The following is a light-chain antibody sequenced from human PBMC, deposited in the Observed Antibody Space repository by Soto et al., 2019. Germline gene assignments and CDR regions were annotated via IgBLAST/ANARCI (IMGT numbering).Light chain of an antibody. J-gene: IGLJ1*01. V-gene: IGLV2-14*01. Sequence: QSVLTQPASVSGSPGQSITISCTGTSSDVGGYNYVSWYQQHPGKAPKLMIYDVSNRPSGVSNRFSGSKSGNTASLTISGHQAEDEADYYCSSYTSSSTPYCVFGTGTKVTVL. CDR3: SSYTSSSTPYCV. CDR1: SSDVGGYNY. CDR2: DVS.